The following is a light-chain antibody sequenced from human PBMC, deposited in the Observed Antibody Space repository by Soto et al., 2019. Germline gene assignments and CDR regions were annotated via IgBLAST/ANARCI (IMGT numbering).Light chain of an antibody. CDR1: QSVSSSY. CDR2: GAS. CDR3: QQYDSSPLT. V-gene: IGKV3-20*01. Sequence: IVLTQSPGTLSLSPGERATLSCRASQSVSSSYLAWYQQKPGQAPRLLIYGASSRATGIPDRFSGSGSGTDFTLTISRLEPEDFAVYYCQQYDSSPLTFGGGTKVEIK. J-gene: IGKJ4*01.